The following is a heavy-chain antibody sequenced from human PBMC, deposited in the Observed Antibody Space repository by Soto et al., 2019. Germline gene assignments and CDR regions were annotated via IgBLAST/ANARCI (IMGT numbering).Heavy chain of an antibody. D-gene: IGHD2-2*02. CDR1: GGSISSYY. CDR3: ARVAPDTALYTAVLDY. CDR2: IYYSGST. J-gene: IGHJ4*02. Sequence: LSLTCTVSGGSISSYYWSWIRQPPGKGLEWIGYIYYSGSTNYNPSLKSRVTISVDTSKNQFSLKLSSVTAADTAVYYCARVAPDTALYTAVLDYWGQGTLVTVSS. V-gene: IGHV4-59*01.